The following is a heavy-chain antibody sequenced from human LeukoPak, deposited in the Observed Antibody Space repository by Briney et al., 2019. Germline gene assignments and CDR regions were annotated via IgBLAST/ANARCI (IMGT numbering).Heavy chain of an antibody. CDR2: IYTSGST. CDR1: GGSISSYY. J-gene: IGHJ6*02. CDR3: ARDSYIAVAGTNYYYGMDV. D-gene: IGHD6-19*01. Sequence: PSETLSLTCTVSGGSISSYYWSWIRQPAGKGLEWIGRIYTSGSTNYNPSLKSRVTMSVDTSKNQFSLKLSSLTAADTAVYYCARDSYIAVAGTNYYYGMDVWGQGTTVTVSS. V-gene: IGHV4-4*07.